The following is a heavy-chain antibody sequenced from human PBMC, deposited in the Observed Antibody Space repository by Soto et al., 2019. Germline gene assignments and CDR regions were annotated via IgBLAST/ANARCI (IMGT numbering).Heavy chain of an antibody. CDR1: GFTFSSYS. V-gene: IGHV3-21*01. D-gene: IGHD6-6*01. CDR2: ISSSSSYI. Sequence: EVQLVESGGGLVKPGGSLRLSCAASGFTFSSYSMNWVRQAPGKGLEWVSSISSSSSYIYYADSVKGRFTISRDNAKNSLYLQMNSLRAEHTAVYYCARYIAARPPWFDPWGQGTLVTVSS. J-gene: IGHJ5*02. CDR3: ARYIAARPPWFDP.